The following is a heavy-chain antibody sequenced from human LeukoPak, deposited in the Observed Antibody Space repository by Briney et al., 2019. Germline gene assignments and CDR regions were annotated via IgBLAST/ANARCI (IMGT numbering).Heavy chain of an antibody. Sequence: GGSLRLSCAASGFPFRDFSMHWVRHVPGKGLEWVSLVSGDGDTTHYADSVKGRFTISRDNNKNSLFLQMNSLRVEDTAFYYCAKGNNSLSFNFDYWGQGALVTVSS. J-gene: IGHJ4*02. V-gene: IGHV3-43*02. D-gene: IGHD2/OR15-2a*01. CDR1: GFPFRDFS. CDR2: VSGDGDTT. CDR3: AKGNNSLSFNFDY.